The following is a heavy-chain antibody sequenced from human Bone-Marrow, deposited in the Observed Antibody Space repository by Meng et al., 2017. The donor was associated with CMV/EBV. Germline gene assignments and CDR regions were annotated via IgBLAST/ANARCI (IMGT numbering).Heavy chain of an antibody. V-gene: IGHV3-30*02. CDR2: IRYDGSNK. CDR1: GFTFNNYG. D-gene: IGHD1-26*01. Sequence: GESLKISCAASGFTFNNYGMHWVRQAPGKGLEWVAFIRYDGSNKYYADSVKGRFTISRDNSKNTLYLQMNSLRADDTAVYYCARGANHPSVPYSGSLQGGHWFDPWGQGTLVTVSS. CDR3: ARGANHPSVPYSGSLQGGHWFDP. J-gene: IGHJ5*02.